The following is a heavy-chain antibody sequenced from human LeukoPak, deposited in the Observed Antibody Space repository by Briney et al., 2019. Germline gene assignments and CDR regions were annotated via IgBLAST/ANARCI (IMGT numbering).Heavy chain of an antibody. J-gene: IGHJ4*02. Sequence: GGSLRLSCAASGFTFSSYSMNWVRQAPGKGLEWVSSISSSSSYIYYADSVKGRFTISRDNAKNSLYLQMNSLRAEDTALYYCARGDRNGWYFDDWGQGTLVTVSS. CDR3: ARGDRNGWYFDD. D-gene: IGHD6-19*01. CDR1: GFTFSSYS. V-gene: IGHV3-21*04. CDR2: ISSSSSYI.